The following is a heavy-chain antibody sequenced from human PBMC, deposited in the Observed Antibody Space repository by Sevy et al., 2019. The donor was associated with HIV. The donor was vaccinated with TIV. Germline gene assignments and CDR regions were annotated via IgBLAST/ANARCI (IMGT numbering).Heavy chain of an antibody. CDR1: GFTFSHYY. Sequence: GGSLRLSCAASGFTFSHYYMSWIRQAPGKGLEWVSYISSSGNTIYYTDSVKGRFTISRDNAKNSLYLQMDSLRAEDTAVYYCARAQQVTMLVVIGGLYFDFWGQGTLVTVSS. D-gene: IGHD3-22*01. CDR2: ISSSGNTI. CDR3: ARAQQVTMLVVIGGLYFDF. V-gene: IGHV3-11*01. J-gene: IGHJ4*02.